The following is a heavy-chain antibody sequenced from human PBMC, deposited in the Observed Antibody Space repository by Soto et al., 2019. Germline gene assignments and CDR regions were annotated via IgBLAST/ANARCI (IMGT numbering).Heavy chain of an antibody. CDR2: IFHIGST. Sequence: SETLSLTCTVSGGSISSVGYYWNWIRQHPRKGLEWIGYIFHIGSTNYNPSLKSRDTISVDTFKSQFSLTLSSVTAADSAVHFRSRMWLFGETVALFDAWGQGIPVTVSP. V-gene: IGHV4-31*03. CDR3: SRMWLFGETVALFDA. CDR1: GGSISSVGYY. J-gene: IGHJ5*02. D-gene: IGHD3-10*02.